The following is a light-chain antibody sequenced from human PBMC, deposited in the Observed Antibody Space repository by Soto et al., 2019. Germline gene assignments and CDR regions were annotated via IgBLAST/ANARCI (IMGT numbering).Light chain of an antibody. CDR2: GAS. V-gene: IGKV3-15*01. J-gene: IGKJ5*01. Sequence: LTQCPGTLSLSQWEIATLSCRASQSVSSDLAWYQQKPGQAPRLLIYGASTRATGIPARFSGSGSGTEFTLTISSLQSEDFAIYYCQQYNNWPPITFGQGTRLEI. CDR1: QSVSSD. CDR3: QQYNNWPPIT.